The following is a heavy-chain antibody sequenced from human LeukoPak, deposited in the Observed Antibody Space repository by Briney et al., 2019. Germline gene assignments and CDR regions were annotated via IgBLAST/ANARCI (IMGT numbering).Heavy chain of an antibody. D-gene: IGHD6-19*01. Sequence: SETLSLTCSVSGGSISSYYWSWIRQPPGKGLEWIGYIYYSGRTNYSPSLKSRVTISVDTSKNQFSLKLSSVTAADTAVYYCARGLAVAGPAIDYWGQGTLVTVSS. J-gene: IGHJ4*02. CDR1: GGSISSYY. CDR2: IYYSGRT. V-gene: IGHV4-59*01. CDR3: ARGLAVAGPAIDY.